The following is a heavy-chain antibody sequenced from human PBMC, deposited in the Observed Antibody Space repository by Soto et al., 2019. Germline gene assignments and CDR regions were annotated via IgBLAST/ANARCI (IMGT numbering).Heavy chain of an antibody. D-gene: IGHD2-2*01. J-gene: IGHJ5*02. Sequence: QVQLVQSGAEVKKPGASVKVSCKASGYTFTGYYMHWVRQAPGQGLEWMGWINPNSGGTNYAQKFQGRVTITADKSTSTAYMELSSLRSEDTAVYYCATTSLGYCSSTSCSGPFDPWGQGTLVTVSS. CDR1: GYTFTGYY. CDR3: ATTSLGYCSSTSCSGPFDP. V-gene: IGHV1-2*02. CDR2: INPNSGGT.